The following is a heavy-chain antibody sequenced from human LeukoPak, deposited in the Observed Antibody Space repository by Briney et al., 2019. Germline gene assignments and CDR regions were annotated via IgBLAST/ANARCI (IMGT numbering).Heavy chain of an antibody. Sequence: EXXSLTXTVSGGSISSSSHHWSWLRQPPGKGLEWIGSIYYSGNTYYNPSLKSRITISVDTSKNQFSLKVNSVTAADTAVYFCARLIEGAPADHWGQGTLVTVSS. CDR1: GGSISSSSHH. J-gene: IGHJ4*02. CDR3: ARLIEGAPADH. V-gene: IGHV4-39*01. CDR2: IYYSGNT. D-gene: IGHD1-26*01.